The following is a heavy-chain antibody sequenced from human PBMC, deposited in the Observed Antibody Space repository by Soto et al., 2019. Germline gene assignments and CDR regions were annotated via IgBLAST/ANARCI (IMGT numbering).Heavy chain of an antibody. CDR1: GYTFTNYD. V-gene: IGHV1-8*01. CDR2: MRPNNGNI. CDR3: ASWAGYSK. D-gene: IGHD3-9*01. Sequence: QVQLVQSGAEVKKPGASVKVSCKASGYTFTNYDINWVRQATGQGLEWMGWMRPNNGNIGYAQKFQGRVTMTRNTSINTAYMELSSLRSEDTAVYYCASWAGYSKWGQGTLVTVSS. J-gene: IGHJ4*02.